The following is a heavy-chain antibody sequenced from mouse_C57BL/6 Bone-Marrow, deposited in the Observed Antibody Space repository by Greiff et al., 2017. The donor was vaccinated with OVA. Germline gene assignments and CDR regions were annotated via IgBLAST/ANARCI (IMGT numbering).Heavy chain of an antibody. V-gene: IGHV14-4*01. D-gene: IGHD1-1*01. CDR1: GFNIKDDY. CDR2: IDPENGDT. Sequence: VHVKQSGAELVRPGASVKLSCTASGFNIKDDYMHWVKQRPEQGLEWIGWIDPENGDTEYASKFQGKATITADTSSNTAYLQLSSLTSEDTAVYYCTTLLRSYYAMDYWGQGTSVTVSS. CDR3: TTLLRSYYAMDY. J-gene: IGHJ4*01.